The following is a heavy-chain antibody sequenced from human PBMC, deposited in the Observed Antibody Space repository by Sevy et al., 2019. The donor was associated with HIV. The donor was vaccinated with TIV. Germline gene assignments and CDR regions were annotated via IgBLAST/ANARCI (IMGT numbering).Heavy chain of an antibody. CDR1: GFTVSSNY. D-gene: IGHD2-15*01. Sequence: GESLKISCAASGFTVSSNYMSWVRQAPGKGLEWVSVIYSGGSTYYADSVKGRFTISRDNSNNTLYLQMNSLRAEDTAVYYCARDGPQGCSGGSCYWYYFDYWGQGTLVTVSS. J-gene: IGHJ4*02. CDR2: IYSGGST. CDR3: ARDGPQGCSGGSCYWYYFDY. V-gene: IGHV3-53*01.